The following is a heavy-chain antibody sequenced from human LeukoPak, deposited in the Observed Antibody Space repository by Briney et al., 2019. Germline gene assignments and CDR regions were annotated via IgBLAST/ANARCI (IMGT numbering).Heavy chain of an antibody. CDR3: ARYTTVITRDVFDI. CDR2: IDWDDEK. CDR1: GFSLSTSGMC. V-gene: IGHV2-70*11. J-gene: IGHJ3*02. D-gene: IGHD4-17*01. Sequence: SGPALVKPTQTLTLTCTFSGFSLSTSGMCVTWVRQPPGKALEWLARIDWDDEKYYSTSLRARLTISKDTSKNQVVLTMTNMDAVDTATYYCARYTTVITRDVFDIWGQGTMVTVSS.